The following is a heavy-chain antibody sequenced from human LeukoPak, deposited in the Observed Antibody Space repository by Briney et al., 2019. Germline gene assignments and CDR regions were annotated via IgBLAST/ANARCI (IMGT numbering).Heavy chain of an antibody. CDR1: GGTFSSYA. CDR3: ARGRRLPFITIFGVVNHYYGMDV. D-gene: IGHD3-3*01. Sequence: ASVKVSCKASGGTFSSYAISWVRQAPGQGLEWMGGIIPIFGTANYAQKFQGRVTITADESTSTAYMELSSLRSEDTAVYYCARGRRLPFITIFGVVNHYYGMDVWGQGTTVTVSS. V-gene: IGHV1-69*13. J-gene: IGHJ6*02. CDR2: IIPIFGTA.